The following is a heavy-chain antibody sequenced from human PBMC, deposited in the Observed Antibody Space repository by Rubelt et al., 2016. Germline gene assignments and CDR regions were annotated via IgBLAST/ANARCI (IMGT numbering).Heavy chain of an antibody. CDR2: FDPEDGEK. D-gene: IGHD5-18*01. CDR1: GYTLTELS. V-gene: IGHV1-24*01. CDR3: ARSSNLDKAMVSD. Sequence: QVQLVQSGAEVKKPGASVKVSCKVSGYTLTELSMHWVRQAPGKGLEWMGGFDPEDGEKMHAQTFQGRVTRTEETSTESDYMGLRCLRAEDRAWYYCARSSNLDKAMVSDWGQGTLVTVSS. J-gene: IGHJ4*02.